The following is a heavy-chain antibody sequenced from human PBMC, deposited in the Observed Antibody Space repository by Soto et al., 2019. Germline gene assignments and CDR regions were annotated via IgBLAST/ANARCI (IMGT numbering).Heavy chain of an antibody. CDR3: ARDTGYSSSWYYYYYGMDV. CDR2: INHSGST. CDR1: GGSFSGYY. J-gene: IGHJ6*02. Sequence: XETLSLTFSVYGGSFSGYYWSWIRQPPGKGLEWIGEINHSGSTNYNPSLKSRVTISVDTSKNQFSLKLSSVTAADTAVYYCARDTGYSSSWYYYYYGMDVWGQGTTVTVSS. D-gene: IGHD6-13*01. V-gene: IGHV4-34*01.